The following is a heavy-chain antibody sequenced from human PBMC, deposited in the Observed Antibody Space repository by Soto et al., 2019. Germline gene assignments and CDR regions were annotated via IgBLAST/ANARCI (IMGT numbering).Heavy chain of an antibody. J-gene: IGHJ4*02. CDR2: IEPKRGGT. CDR1: GPTFITYF. V-gene: IGHV1-2*02. Sequence: QLQLVQSGAQVTKPGAPVKVSCRISGPTFITYFIHWVRQAPGQGLEWKGWIEPKRGGTTYEQKFRGRVTITRDTSINTDYMDLNGLTSDDTAMYYCARVSVDVPEWGQGTLITVSS. D-gene: IGHD5-12*01. CDR3: ARVSVDVPE.